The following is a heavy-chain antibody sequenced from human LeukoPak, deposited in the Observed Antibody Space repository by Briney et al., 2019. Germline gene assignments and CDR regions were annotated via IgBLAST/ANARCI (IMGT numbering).Heavy chain of an antibody. CDR2: LSGSGGTT. Sequence: GGSLRLSCAASGFTFSSYAMSWVRQAPGKGLEWVSALSGSGGTTYYADSVKGRFTISRDNSKNTLYLQMNSLRAEDTAVYYCAVNYGDYIFDYWGQGTLVTVSS. CDR1: GFTFSSYA. J-gene: IGHJ4*02. V-gene: IGHV3-23*01. CDR3: AVNYGDYIFDY. D-gene: IGHD4-17*01.